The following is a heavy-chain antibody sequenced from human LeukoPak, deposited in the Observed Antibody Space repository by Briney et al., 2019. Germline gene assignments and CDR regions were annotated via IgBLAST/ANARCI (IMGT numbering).Heavy chain of an antibody. CDR1: VYTFLTYG. CDR3: ARVAVVVPAWFDP. Sequence: GAAVKVSFQASVYTFLTYGITWVRQAPGQGVEGMGWISAYNGNTNYAQKLQGRVTMTTDTSTSTACMELRSLRSDDTAVYYCARVAVVVPAWFDPWGQGTLVTVSS. D-gene: IGHD2-2*01. V-gene: IGHV1-18*01. CDR2: ISAYNGNT. J-gene: IGHJ5*02.